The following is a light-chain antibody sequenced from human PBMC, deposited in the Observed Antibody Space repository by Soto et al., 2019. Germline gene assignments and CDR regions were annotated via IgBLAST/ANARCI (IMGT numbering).Light chain of an antibody. CDR2: VAS. V-gene: IGKV3-15*01. Sequence: EIVMTQSPAILSVSPVERATLSCRASKSISINLAWYQQKLGQAPRLLIYVASTRATDITARFSGSGSETEFTHTISSLQSEDSALYYCQQYDSWPPYTFGQGTKVESK. J-gene: IGKJ2*01. CDR3: QQYDSWPPYT. CDR1: KSISIN.